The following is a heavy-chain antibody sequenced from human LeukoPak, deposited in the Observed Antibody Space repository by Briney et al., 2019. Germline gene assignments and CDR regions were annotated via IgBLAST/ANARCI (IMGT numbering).Heavy chain of an antibody. Sequence: GGSLRLSCAASGFTFSSYAMSWVRQAPRKGLEWVSAISGSGGSTYYADSVKGRFTISRDNSKNTLYLQMNSLRAEDTAVYYCAKSHGSGSYRLNNLYYWGQGTLVTVSS. J-gene: IGHJ4*02. CDR2: ISGSGGST. CDR1: GFTFSSYA. V-gene: IGHV3-23*01. CDR3: AKSHGSGSYRLNNLYY. D-gene: IGHD3-10*01.